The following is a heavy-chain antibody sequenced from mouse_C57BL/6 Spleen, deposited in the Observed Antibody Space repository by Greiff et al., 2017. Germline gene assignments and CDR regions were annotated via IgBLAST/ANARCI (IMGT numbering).Heavy chain of an antibody. D-gene: IGHD2-3*01. CDR2: ISNLAYSI. CDR3: ARHDGYYIPYAMDY. Sequence: EVKLVESGGGLVQPGGSLKLSCAASGFTFSDYGMAWVRQAPRKGPEWVAFISNLAYSIYYADTVTGRFTISRENAKNTLYLEMSSLRSEDTAMYYCARHDGYYIPYAMDYWGQGTSVTVSS. J-gene: IGHJ4*01. V-gene: IGHV5-15*01. CDR1: GFTFSDYG.